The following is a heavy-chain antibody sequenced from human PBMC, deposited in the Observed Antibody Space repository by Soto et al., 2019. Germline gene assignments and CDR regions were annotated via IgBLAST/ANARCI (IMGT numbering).Heavy chain of an antibody. CDR2: ISSTTNYI. V-gene: IGHV3-21*06. Sequence: VGSLRLSCAASGFTFTRYSMNWVRQAPGKGLEWVSSISSTTNYIYYGDSMRGRFTISRDNAKNSLYLEMNSLRAEDTAVYYCARESEDLTSNFDYWGQGTLVTVSS. J-gene: IGHJ4*02. CDR3: ARESEDLTSNFDY. CDR1: GFTFTRYS.